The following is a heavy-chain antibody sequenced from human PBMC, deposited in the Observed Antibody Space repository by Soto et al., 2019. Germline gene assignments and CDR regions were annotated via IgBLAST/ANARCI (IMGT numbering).Heavy chain of an antibody. CDR3: AKDRSGGTYYYYYMDV. Sequence: GGSLRLSCAASGFTFSSYGMHWVRQAPGKGLEWVAVISYDGSNKYYADSVKGRFTISRDNSKNTLYLQMNSLRAEDTAVYYCAKDRSGGTYYYYYMDVWGKGTTVTVSS. D-gene: IGHD2-15*01. CDR2: ISYDGSNK. CDR1: GFTFSSYG. V-gene: IGHV3-30*18. J-gene: IGHJ6*03.